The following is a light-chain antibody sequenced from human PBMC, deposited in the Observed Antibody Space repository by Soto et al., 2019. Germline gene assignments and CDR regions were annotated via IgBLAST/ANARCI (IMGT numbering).Light chain of an antibody. CDR1: QSVSSSY. Sequence: EIVLTQSPGTLSLSPGDRATLSCRASQSVSSSYLAWYQQKPGQAPRLLIYGASSRATGIPDRFSGSWSGTDFTLPISRLEPEDFAVYYCQQYGSSYTFGQGTKLESK. CDR2: GAS. J-gene: IGKJ2*01. CDR3: QQYGSSYT. V-gene: IGKV3-20*01.